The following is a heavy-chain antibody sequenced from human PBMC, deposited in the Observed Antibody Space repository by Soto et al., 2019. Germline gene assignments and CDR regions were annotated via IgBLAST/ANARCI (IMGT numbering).Heavy chain of an antibody. CDR2: MQHTGNT. CDR3: PKDVSSRRGFDP. V-gene: IGHV4-4*07. CDR1: GASIRSYH. D-gene: IGHD3-16*01. Sequence: QVQLQESGPGLVKPSETLSLTCAVSGASIRSYHWSWIRQPAGKGLEWIGRMQHTGNTNYNPSLKSRVSMSVDASKNQISLRMTSVTAAATAVYFCPKDVSSRRGFDPWGQGILVIVSA. J-gene: IGHJ5*02.